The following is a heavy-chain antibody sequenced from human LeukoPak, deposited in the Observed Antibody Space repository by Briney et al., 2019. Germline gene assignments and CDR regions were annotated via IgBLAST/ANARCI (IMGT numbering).Heavy chain of an antibody. V-gene: IGHV2-70*11. J-gene: IGHJ4*02. D-gene: IGHD3-22*01. CDR3: ARMQSSGYRYFDY. CDR1: EFSLSTSGMC. CDR2: IDWDDDK. Sequence: SAPTLVNTTQTLTLTFTFSEFSLSTSGMCVSWIRQPPGKALEWLARIDWDDDKYYSTSLKTRLTISKDTSKNQVVLTMTNMDPVDTATYYCARMQSSGYRYFDYWGQGTLVTASS.